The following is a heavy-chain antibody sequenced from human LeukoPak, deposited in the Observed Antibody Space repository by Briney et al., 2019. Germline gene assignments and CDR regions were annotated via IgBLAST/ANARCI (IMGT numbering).Heavy chain of an antibody. Sequence: PGGSRRLSCETSGFFFSRFDMNWVRQAPGKGLEWVSSISRNNDNIYYTESVRGRFTVSRDNAENSVSLQMNSLRVEDTATYYCARDPEVFRGGEIDNDHWGQGTLVTVSS. CDR1: GFFFSRFD. CDR2: ISRNNDNI. J-gene: IGHJ4*02. D-gene: IGHD3-10*01. V-gene: IGHV3-48*04. CDR3: ARDPEVFRGGEIDNDH.